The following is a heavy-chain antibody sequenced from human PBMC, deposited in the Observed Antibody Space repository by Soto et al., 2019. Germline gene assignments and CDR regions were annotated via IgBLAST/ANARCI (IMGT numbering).Heavy chain of an antibody. V-gene: IGHV3-7*03. Sequence: EVQLVESGGTLVQPGESLRLTCAASGFTFSNYWMTWIRQAPGKGLEWVANIKEDGSEKYYVDSVKGRFSISRDNAKSSLYLQVNSLRVEDTALYYCAWTLTATGWFDTWGQGTLVTVSS. CDR1: GFTFSNYW. CDR3: AWTLTATGWFDT. CDR2: IKEDGSEK. J-gene: IGHJ5*02.